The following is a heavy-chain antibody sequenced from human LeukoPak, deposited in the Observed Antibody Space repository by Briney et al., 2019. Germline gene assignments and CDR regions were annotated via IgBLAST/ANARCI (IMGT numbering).Heavy chain of an antibody. V-gene: IGHV4-34*01. Sequence: SETPSLTCAVYGGSFSGYYWSWIRQPPGKGLERIGEINHSGSTNYNPSLKSRVTISVDTSKNQFSLKLSSVTAADTAVYYCARGTVRGVKLTYYFDYWGQGTLVTVSS. D-gene: IGHD3-10*01. J-gene: IGHJ4*02. CDR2: INHSGST. CDR1: GGSFSGYY. CDR3: ARGTVRGVKLTYYFDY.